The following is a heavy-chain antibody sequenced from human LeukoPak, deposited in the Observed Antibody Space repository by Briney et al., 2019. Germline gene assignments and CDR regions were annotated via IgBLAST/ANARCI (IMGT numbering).Heavy chain of an antibody. J-gene: IGHJ6*03. V-gene: IGHV3-23*01. CDR2: ISGSGGST. CDR1: GFTFSSYA. D-gene: IGHD6-13*01. CDR3: AKDPIAAAGPLYYYYYYMDV. Sequence: PGGSLRLSCAASGFTFSSYAMSWVRQAPGKGLEWVSAISGSGGSTYYADSVKGRFTIPRDNSKNTLYLQMNSLRAEDTAVYYCAKDPIAAAGPLYYYYYYMDVWGKGTTVTVSS.